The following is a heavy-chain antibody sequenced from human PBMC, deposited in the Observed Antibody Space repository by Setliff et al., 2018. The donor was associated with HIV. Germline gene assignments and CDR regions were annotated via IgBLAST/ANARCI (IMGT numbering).Heavy chain of an antibody. CDR1: GGTFNSYD. CDR2: INPNSGNT. J-gene: IGHJ6*03. V-gene: IGHV1-8*02. Sequence: ASVKVSCKASGGTFNSYDINWVRQATGQGLEWMGWINPNSGNTGYAQKFQGRVTMTRDTSISTAYMELRSLISDDTAVYYCVRGPSSGWPSYYYYMDVWGKGTTVTVSS. CDR3: VRGPSSGWPSYYYYMDV. D-gene: IGHD6-19*01.